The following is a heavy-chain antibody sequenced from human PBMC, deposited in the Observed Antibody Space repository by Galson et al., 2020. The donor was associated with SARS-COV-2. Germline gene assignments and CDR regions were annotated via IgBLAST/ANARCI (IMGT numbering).Heavy chain of an antibody. Sequence: ASETMSLTCTVSGGSISSYYWSWIRQPPGKGLEWTGNIYYSGSTNYNPTLKSRVTISVDTSKNQFSLKLSSVTAADTAVYYCARGRSLRYFDWLSTSLSSAVEFDYWGQGTLVTVSS. CDR3: ARGRSLRYFDWLSTSLSSAVEFDY. CDR1: GGSISSYY. V-gene: IGHV4-59*01. J-gene: IGHJ4*02. D-gene: IGHD3-9*01. CDR2: IYYSGST.